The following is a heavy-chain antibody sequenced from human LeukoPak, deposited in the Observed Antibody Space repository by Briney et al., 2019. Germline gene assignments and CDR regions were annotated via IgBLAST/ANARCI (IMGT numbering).Heavy chain of an antibody. D-gene: IGHD3-22*01. CDR3: ARGIRYYYDSSAGY. J-gene: IGHJ4*02. CDR1: GGSISSGDYY. CDR2: IYYSGST. Sequence: PSQTLSLTCTVSGGSISSGDYYWSWIRQPPGKGLEWIGYIYYSGSTYYNPSLKSRVTISVDTSKNQFSLKLSSLTAADTAVYYCARGIRYYYDSSAGYWGQGTLVTVSS. V-gene: IGHV4-30-4*01.